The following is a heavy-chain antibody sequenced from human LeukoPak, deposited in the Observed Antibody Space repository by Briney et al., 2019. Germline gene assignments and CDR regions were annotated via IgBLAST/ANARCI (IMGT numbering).Heavy chain of an antibody. D-gene: IGHD6-19*01. CDR1: GFTFSSYA. Sequence: GGSLRLSCAASGFTFSSYAMSWVRRAPGKGLEGVSAISGSGGITYYADSVKRRFPISRDNPKNPLYLQMNSLRAEDAAVYYCARLNPQAGYYWGQGTLVTVSS. V-gene: IGHV3-23*01. CDR3: ARLNPQAGYY. CDR2: ISGSGGIT. J-gene: IGHJ4*02.